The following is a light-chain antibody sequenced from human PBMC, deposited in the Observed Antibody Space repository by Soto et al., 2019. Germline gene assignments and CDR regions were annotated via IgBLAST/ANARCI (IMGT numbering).Light chain of an antibody. Sequence: QSALTQPPSASGSPGQSVTISCIGTSSDVGGYNYVSWYQQHPGKAPKLMIYEVSKRPSGVPDRFSGSKSGNTASLTVSGLQAEDEADYYCSSYAGSNLLYVFGTGTKVTVL. J-gene: IGLJ1*01. V-gene: IGLV2-8*01. CDR2: EVS. CDR1: SSDVGGYNY. CDR3: SSYAGSNLLYV.